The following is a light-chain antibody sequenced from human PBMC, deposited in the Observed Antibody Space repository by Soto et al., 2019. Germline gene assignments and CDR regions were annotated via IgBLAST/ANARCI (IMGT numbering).Light chain of an antibody. CDR2: GAS. CDR1: QTVGSN. V-gene: IGKV3-15*01. J-gene: IGKJ5*01. Sequence: EIVMTQSPATLSVSPGERAALSCRASQTVGSNLAWYQQKPGQAPRLLISGASTRATGIPARFSGSGSGTEFTLTISSLQSEDFAVYYCQQYNNWPITCGQGTRREIK. CDR3: QQYNNWPIT.